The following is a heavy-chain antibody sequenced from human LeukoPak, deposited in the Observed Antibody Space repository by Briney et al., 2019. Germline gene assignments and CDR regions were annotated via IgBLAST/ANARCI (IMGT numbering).Heavy chain of an antibody. CDR1: GGSISSGSYY. CDR3: GRDLENYYDSSGYYTWYFDY. D-gene: IGHD3-22*01. V-gene: IGHV4-61*02. CDR2: IYTSGST. Sequence: SETLSLTCTVSGGSISSGSYYWSWIRQPAGKGLEWIGRIYTSGSTNYNPSLKSRVTISVDTSKDQFSLKLSSVTAADTAVYYCGRDLENYYDSSGYYTWYFDYWGQGTLVTVSS. J-gene: IGHJ4*02.